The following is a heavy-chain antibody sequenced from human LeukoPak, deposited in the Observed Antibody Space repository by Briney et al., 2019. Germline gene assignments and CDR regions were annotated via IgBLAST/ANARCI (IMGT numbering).Heavy chain of an antibody. CDR1: GFTFSSYS. J-gene: IGHJ4*02. CDR2: ISSSSSYI. V-gene: IGHV3-21*01. D-gene: IGHD2-8*01. Sequence: PGGSLRLSCAASGFTFSSYSMNWVRQAPGKGLEWVSSISSSSSYIYYADSVKGRFTISRDNAKNTLYLQMNSLRVEDTAVYYCARDLNGARDYWGQGTLVSVSS. CDR3: ARDLNGARDY.